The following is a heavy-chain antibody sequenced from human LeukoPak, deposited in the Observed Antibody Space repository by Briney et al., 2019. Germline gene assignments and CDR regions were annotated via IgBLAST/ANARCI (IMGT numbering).Heavy chain of an antibody. J-gene: IGHJ4*02. V-gene: IGHV1-2*02. Sequence: ASVKVSCKASGYTFTSYDINWVRQATGQGLEWMGWINPNSGGTNYAQKFQGRVTMTRDTSISTAYMELSRLRSDDTAVYYCARVRSNIGIKTTRTFDYWGQGTLVTVSS. CDR2: INPNSGGT. CDR1: GYTFTSYD. D-gene: IGHD1-14*01. CDR3: ARVRSNIGIKTTRTFDY.